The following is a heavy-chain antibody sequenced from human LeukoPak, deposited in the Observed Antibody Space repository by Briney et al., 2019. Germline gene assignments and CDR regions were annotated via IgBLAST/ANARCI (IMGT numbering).Heavy chain of an antibody. CDR2: ISAYNGNT. J-gene: IGHJ3*02. D-gene: IGHD3-9*01. CDR1: GYTFTSYG. CDR3: ARDFVDYDILTGYYWDDAFDI. Sequence: ASVKVSCKASGYTFTSYGISWVRQAPGQGLEWVGWISAYNGNTNYAQKLQGRVTMTTDTSTSTAYMELRSLRSDDTAVYYCARDFVDYDILTGYYWDDAFDIWGQGTMVTVSS. V-gene: IGHV1-18*01.